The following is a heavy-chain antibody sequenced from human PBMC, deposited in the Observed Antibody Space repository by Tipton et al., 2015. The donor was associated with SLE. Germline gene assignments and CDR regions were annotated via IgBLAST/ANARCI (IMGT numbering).Heavy chain of an antibody. V-gene: IGHV4-59*08. CDR3: ARQLGWGDPFAFDY. Sequence: TLSLTCTVSDDSISGYYWSWIRQPPGKGPEWIGYIGHSGSTNYNPSLNSRVTMSIDTSKNQFSLKLTSVTAADTAVYYCARQLGWGDPFAFDYWGQGTLVTVSP. CDR2: IGHSGST. J-gene: IGHJ4*02. CDR1: DDSISGYY. D-gene: IGHD2-21*02.